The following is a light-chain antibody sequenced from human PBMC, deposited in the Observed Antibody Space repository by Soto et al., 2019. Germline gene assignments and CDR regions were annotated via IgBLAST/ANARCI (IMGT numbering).Light chain of an antibody. CDR2: DAS. CDR3: QQYNSYPLT. V-gene: IGKV1-5*01. J-gene: IGKJ4*01. Sequence: DIQMTQSPSTLSTSVGDTVTITCRASQRMSGWLAWHQQKPGKAPKLLIYDASSLESVVPSRFSGSGSGTEFTLTISSLQPDDLATYYCQQYNSYPLTFGGGTKVDI. CDR1: QRMSGW.